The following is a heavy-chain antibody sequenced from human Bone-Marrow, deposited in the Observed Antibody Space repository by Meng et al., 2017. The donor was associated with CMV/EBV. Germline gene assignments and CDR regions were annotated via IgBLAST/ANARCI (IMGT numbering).Heavy chain of an antibody. CDR1: GFTFSSYS. D-gene: IGHD3-9*01. Sequence: GGSLRLSCAASGFTFSSYSMNWVRQAPGKGLEWVAVISYDGSNKYYADSVKGRFTISRDNSKNTLYLQMNSLRAEGTAVYYCAREGNELRYFDWLLFVWGQGTLVTVSS. V-gene: IGHV3-30*05. CDR3: AREGNELRYFDWLLFV. J-gene: IGHJ4*02. CDR2: ISYDGSNK.